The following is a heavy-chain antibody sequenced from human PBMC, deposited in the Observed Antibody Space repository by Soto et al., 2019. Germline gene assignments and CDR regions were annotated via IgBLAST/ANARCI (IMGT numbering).Heavy chain of an antibody. Sequence: SETLSLTCSVSVGSISSYYWSWMRQPPGKGLEWIGYIYYSGSTNYNPSLKSRVTISVDTSKNQFSLKLSSVTAADTAVYYCARSQRIYNWNYVNYYGMDVWGQGTTVTVSS. CDR3: ARSQRIYNWNYVNYYGMDV. CDR1: VGSISSYY. V-gene: IGHV4-59*01. CDR2: IYYSGST. J-gene: IGHJ6*02. D-gene: IGHD1-7*01.